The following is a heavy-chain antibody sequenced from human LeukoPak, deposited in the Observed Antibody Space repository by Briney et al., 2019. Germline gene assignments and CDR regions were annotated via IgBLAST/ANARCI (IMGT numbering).Heavy chain of an antibody. J-gene: IGHJ4*02. Sequence: NPSETLSLTCTVSGGSISSSSYYWGWIRQPPGKGLEWIGSIYYSGSTYYNPSLKSRVTISVDTSKNQFSLKLSSVTAADTAVYYCARGPPFFASGTDYWGRGILVTVSS. V-gene: IGHV4-39*07. CDR3: ARGPPFFASGTDY. D-gene: IGHD3-10*01. CDR2: IYYSGST. CDR1: GGSISSSSYY.